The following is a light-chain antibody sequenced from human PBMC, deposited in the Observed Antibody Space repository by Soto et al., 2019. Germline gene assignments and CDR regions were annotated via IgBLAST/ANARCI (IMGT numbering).Light chain of an antibody. CDR3: QDYGNSLT. J-gene: IGKJ4*01. Sequence: IVLTQSPGTLSLSPGERTTLSCRASQSLSSAYLAWYQQKPGQAPSLLIYGASNRATGIPDRFSGSGSGTDFTLTISRLEPEDFAVYYCQDYGNSLTFGGGTTVEIK. V-gene: IGKV3-20*01. CDR1: QSLSSAY. CDR2: GAS.